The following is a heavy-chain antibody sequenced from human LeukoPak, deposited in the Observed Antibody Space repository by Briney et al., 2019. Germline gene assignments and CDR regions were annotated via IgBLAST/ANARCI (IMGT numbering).Heavy chain of an antibody. J-gene: IGHJ4*02. Sequence: GGSLRLSCAASGFTFSSYSMNWVRQAPGKGLEWVSSISSSSTYIDYADSVKGRFTISRDDAKDSLYLQMNSLRAEDTAVYYCARDLKYGRGYSYGFGYWGQGTLVTVSS. V-gene: IGHV3-21*01. D-gene: IGHD5-18*01. CDR3: ARDLKYGRGYSYGFGY. CDR1: GFTFSSYS. CDR2: ISSSSTYI.